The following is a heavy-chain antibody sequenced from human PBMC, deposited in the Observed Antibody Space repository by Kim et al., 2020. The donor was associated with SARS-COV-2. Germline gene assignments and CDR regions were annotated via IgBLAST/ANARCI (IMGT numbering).Heavy chain of an antibody. J-gene: IGHJ4*01. CDR1: GGSVSSGSYY. D-gene: IGHD3-22*01. CDR2: IYYSGGT. V-gene: IGHV4-61*01. Sequence: SETLSLTCTVSGGSVSSGSYYWSWIRQPPGKGLEWIGYIYYSGGTNYNPPLKSRVTISVDTSKNQFSLNLSSVTAADTAVYYCARFDYYDSSGHLDYWG. CDR3: ARFDYYDSSGHLDY.